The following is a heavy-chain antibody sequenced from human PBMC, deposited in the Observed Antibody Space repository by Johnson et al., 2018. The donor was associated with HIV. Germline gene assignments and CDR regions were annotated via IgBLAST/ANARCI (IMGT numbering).Heavy chain of an antibody. D-gene: IGHD3-16*01. CDR1: GITVGTNY. CDR2: IFSVGDV. J-gene: IGHJ3*02. CDR3: ARGRGGDPIVFDI. Sequence: VRLVESGGGLVQPGRSLRLSCAASGITVGTNYMSWVRQAPGKGLEWVSVIFSVGDVYYAASVKGRFSISRDNPKHSLYLQMNSLRVEDTALYYCARGRGGDPIVFDIWGQGTMVTVSS. V-gene: IGHV3-66*01.